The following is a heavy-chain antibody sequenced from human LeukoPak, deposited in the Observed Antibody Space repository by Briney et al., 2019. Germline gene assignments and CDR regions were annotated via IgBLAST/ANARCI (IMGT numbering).Heavy chain of an antibody. V-gene: IGHV4-39*01. Sequence: PSETLSLTCTVSGASIFSSTYYWGWVRHPPGKGLQWIGSIFYTGTTINYNPSLKSRVTISVDTSKNQFSLKLRSVTAADTAVYYCGRSRPGYGDYENWGQGTLVTVSS. CDR1: GASIFSSTYY. J-gene: IGHJ4*02. CDR3: GRSRPGYGDYEN. D-gene: IGHD4-17*01. CDR2: IFYTGTTI.